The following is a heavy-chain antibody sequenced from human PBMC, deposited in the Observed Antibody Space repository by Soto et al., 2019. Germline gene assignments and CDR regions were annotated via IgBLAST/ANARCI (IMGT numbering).Heavy chain of an antibody. V-gene: IGHV4-59*01. CDR1: DGNSIGYY. D-gene: IGHD3-10*01. J-gene: IGHJ5*02. CDR3: ARDILRGVQHSWCDP. Sequence: CSVADGNSIGYYGSWIRKKTGKGLEWIGYIYYSGSTNYNPSLKSRVTISVDTSKNQFSLKLSSVTAADTAVYYCARDILRGVQHSWCDPWGQGTLITVSS. CDR2: IYYSGST.